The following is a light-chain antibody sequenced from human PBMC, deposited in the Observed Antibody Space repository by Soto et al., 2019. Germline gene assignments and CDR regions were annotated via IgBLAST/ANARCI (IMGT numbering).Light chain of an antibody. J-gene: IGKJ1*01. Sequence: DIQMTQSPSSLSASVGDRVTITCRSSQGISNYVAWYQPKPGKVPKLLIYAASILQSGVPSRLSGSGSGTDFNLTISSMQPEDVATYYWQEYNSAPRTGDQGPKVEIK. CDR1: QGISNY. CDR2: AAS. V-gene: IGKV1-27*01. CDR3: QEYNSAPRT.